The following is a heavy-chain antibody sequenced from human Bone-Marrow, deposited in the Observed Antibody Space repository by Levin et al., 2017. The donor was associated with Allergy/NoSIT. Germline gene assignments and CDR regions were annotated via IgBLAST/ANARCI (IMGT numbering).Heavy chain of an antibody. D-gene: IGHD1-26*01. CDR3: ARVPSIVGPTVRYYGLDI. Sequence: GESLKISCVASGFAFDVYAMSWVRQVPGKGLEWVSGLAWEGGSSSYADSVNGRFTISRDSAKNSLHLQMNSLRVEDTAVYYCARVPSIVGPTVRYYGLDIWGQGTSVIVSS. CDR2: LAWEGGSS. J-gene: IGHJ6*02. V-gene: IGHV3-20*04. CDR1: GFAFDVYA.